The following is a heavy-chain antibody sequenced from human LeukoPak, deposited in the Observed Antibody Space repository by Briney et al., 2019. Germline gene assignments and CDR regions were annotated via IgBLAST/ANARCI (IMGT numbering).Heavy chain of an antibody. Sequence: SVKVSCKASGGTFSSYAISWVRQAPGQGLEWMGRIIPILGIANYAQKFQGRVTITADKSTSTAYMELSSLRSEDTAVYYCARGRGYSGYFDCWGQGTLVTVSS. D-gene: IGHD5-12*01. CDR1: GGTFSSYA. V-gene: IGHV1-69*04. CDR2: IIPILGIA. J-gene: IGHJ4*02. CDR3: ARGRGYSGYFDC.